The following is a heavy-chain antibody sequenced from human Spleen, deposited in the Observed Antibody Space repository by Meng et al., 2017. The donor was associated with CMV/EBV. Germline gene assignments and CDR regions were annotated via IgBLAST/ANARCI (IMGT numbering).Heavy chain of an antibody. D-gene: IGHD1-1*01. J-gene: IGHJ4*02. CDR1: GGSISSSSYY. Sequence: AQLQEAGPRLVQPSETLSLTCTVSGGSISSSSYYWGWIRQPPGKGLEWVGRIKSKTDGETADYNAPVKGRFTISRDDSKNTLYLQMNSLKTEDTAIYYCIWNDLGDYWGQGTLVTVSS. V-gene: IGHV3-15*01. CDR2: IKSKTDGETA. CDR3: IWNDLGDY.